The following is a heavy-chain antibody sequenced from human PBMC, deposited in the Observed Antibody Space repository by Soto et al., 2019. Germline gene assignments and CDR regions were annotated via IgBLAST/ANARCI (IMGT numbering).Heavy chain of an antibody. CDR3: STRAYDTNGYYRFDP. J-gene: IGHJ5*01. V-gene: IGHV4-39*01. D-gene: IGHD3-22*01. CDR1: GGSISSSTYY. Sequence: SETLSLTCTVYGGSISSSTYYWAWIRQPPGKGLEWIGSIYYSGSAYYNPSLKSRVTISVDTSKNQFSLTLSAVTAADTAMYYCSTRAYDTNGYYRFDPWGQGTLVTVSS. CDR2: IYYSGSA.